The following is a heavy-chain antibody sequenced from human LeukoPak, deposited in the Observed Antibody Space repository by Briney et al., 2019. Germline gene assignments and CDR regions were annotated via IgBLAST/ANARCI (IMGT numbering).Heavy chain of an antibody. CDR3: ARGGIGYSSGHINWFDP. J-gene: IGHJ5*02. Sequence: ASVKVSCKASGYTFTSYAMHWVRQAPGQRLEWMGWINAGNGNTKYSQKFQGRVTITRDTSASTAYMELSSLRSEDTAVYYCARGGIGYSSGHINWFDPWGQGTLVTVSS. CDR2: INAGNGNT. D-gene: IGHD6-19*01. V-gene: IGHV1-3*01. CDR1: GYTFTSYA.